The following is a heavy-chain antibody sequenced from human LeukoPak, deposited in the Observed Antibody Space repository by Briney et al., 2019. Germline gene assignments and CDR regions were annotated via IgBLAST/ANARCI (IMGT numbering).Heavy chain of an antibody. V-gene: IGHV3-23*01. J-gene: IGHJ4*02. CDR2: ISGSGGST. D-gene: IGHD2-2*01. Sequence: GGSLRLSCAASGFTVSSNYMSWVRRAPGKGLEWVSAISGSGGSTYYADSVKGRFTISRDNSKNTLYLQMNSLRAEDTAVYYCAKGSSTSCLDYWGQGTLVTVSS. CDR1: GFTVSSNY. CDR3: AKGSSTSCLDY.